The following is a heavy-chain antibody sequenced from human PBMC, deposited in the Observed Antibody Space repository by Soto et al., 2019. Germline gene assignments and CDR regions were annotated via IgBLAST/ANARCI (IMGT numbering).Heavy chain of an antibody. V-gene: IGHV1-2*04. CDR2: INPNSGAA. CDR1: GYTFTGYF. J-gene: IGHJ4*02. D-gene: IGHD3-9*01. CDR3: TRGSDTLTSPGAY. Sequence: QVQLVQSGAEVKKPGASVKVSCVTSGYTFTGYFIHWVRQAPGQGLEWMGWINPNSGAADYSQQFQDWVTLTRDTSISTVYMELRRLRSDDTAVYFCTRGSDTLTSPGAYWGQGTLVTVSS.